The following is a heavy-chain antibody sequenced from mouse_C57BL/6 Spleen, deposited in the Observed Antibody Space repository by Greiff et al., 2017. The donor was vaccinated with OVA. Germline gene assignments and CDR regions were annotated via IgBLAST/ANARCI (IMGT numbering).Heavy chain of an antibody. CDR2: ISSGSSTI. Sequence: EVNVVESGGGLVKPGGSLKLSCAASGFTFSDYGMHWVRQAPEKGLEWVAYISSGSSTIYYADTVKGRFTLSRANAKNTLFLQMTSLRSEDTAMDYCARPGSGLYWYCDVWGTGTTVTVSS. V-gene: IGHV5-17*01. CDR3: ARPGSGLYWYCDV. D-gene: IGHD1-1*01. J-gene: IGHJ1*03. CDR1: GFTFSDYG.